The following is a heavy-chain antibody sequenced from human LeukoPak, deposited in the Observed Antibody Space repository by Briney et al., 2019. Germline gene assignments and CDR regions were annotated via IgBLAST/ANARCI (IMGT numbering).Heavy chain of an antibody. J-gene: IGHJ4*02. CDR3: AKVLHCSGGSCYEGVFDY. Sequence: QTGGSLRLSCAASGFTFSSYAMSWVRQAPGKGLEWVSAISGGGGSTYYADSVKGRFTISRDNSKNTLYLQMNSLRAEDTAVYYCAKVLHCSGGSCYEGVFDYWGQGTLVTVSS. D-gene: IGHD2-15*01. V-gene: IGHV3-23*01. CDR1: GFTFSSYA. CDR2: ISGGGGST.